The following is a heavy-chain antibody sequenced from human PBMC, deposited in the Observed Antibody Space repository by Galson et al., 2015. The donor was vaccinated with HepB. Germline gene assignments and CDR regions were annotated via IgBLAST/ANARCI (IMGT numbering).Heavy chain of an antibody. CDR1: GYTFTING. V-gene: IGHV1-18*04. CDR2: ISANSGDT. CDR3: ARDRDYRFDY. Sequence: SVKVSCKASGYTFTINGISWVRQAPGKGLEWMGWISANSGDTKYAQKLQGRVTMTRDTSTSTAYLELRSLRSDDTAAYYCARDRDYRFDYWGQGTLFTVSS. J-gene: IGHJ4*02. D-gene: IGHD4/OR15-4a*01.